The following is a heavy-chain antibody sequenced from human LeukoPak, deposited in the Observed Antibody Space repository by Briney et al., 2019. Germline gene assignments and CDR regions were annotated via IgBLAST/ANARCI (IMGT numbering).Heavy chain of an antibody. J-gene: IGHJ4*02. Sequence: SQTLSLTCTVSGGSISSGSYYWSWIRQPAGKGLEWIGRIYTSGSTNYNPSLKSRVTISVDTSKNQFSLKLSSVTAADTAVYYCARDRAGATDYWGQGTLVTVSS. V-gene: IGHV4-61*02. CDR3: ARDRAGATDY. D-gene: IGHD5-24*01. CDR2: IYTSGST. CDR1: GGSISSGSYY.